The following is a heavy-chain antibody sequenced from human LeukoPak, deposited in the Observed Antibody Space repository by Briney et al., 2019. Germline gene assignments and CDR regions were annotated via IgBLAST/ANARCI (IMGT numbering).Heavy chain of an antibody. V-gene: IGHV3-7*01. Sequence: GGTLRLSCAASGLTFSSYWMSWVRQAPGKGLEWVANINPDGSNMLYVDPVKGRFTIARDNAKNSLYLQRSSLRAEDRAVYFCVCGFLQWLYLGQGTLVTVSS. D-gene: IGHD3-3*01. CDR2: INPDGSNM. J-gene: IGHJ4*02. CDR1: GLTFSSYW. CDR3: VCGFLQWLY.